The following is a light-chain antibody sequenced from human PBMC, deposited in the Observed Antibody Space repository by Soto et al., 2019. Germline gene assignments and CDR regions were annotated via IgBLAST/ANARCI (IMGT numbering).Light chain of an antibody. CDR2: GNS. V-gene: IGLV1-40*01. Sequence: QAVVTQPPSVSGAPGQRVTISCTGSSSNIGAGYDVHWYQQLPGTAPKLLIYGNSNRPSGVPDRFSSSKSGTSASLAITGLQAEDEADYYCQSYDSSLSGFAVFGGGTQLTVL. CDR1: SSNIGAGYD. CDR3: QSYDSSLSGFAV. J-gene: IGLJ7*01.